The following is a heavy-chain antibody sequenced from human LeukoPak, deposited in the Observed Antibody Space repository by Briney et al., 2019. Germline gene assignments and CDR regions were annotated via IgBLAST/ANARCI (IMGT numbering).Heavy chain of an antibody. V-gene: IGHV3-21*01. CDR1: GFTFSSYS. CDR3: AKQWSGGVIPDAFDI. CDR2: ISSSSSYI. D-gene: IGHD3-16*02. J-gene: IGHJ3*02. Sequence: AGGSLRLSCAASGFTFSSYSMNWVRQAPGKGLEWVSSISSSSSYIYYADSVKGRFTISRDNAKNSLYLQMNSLRAEDTAVYYCAKQWSGGVIPDAFDIWGQGTMVTVSS.